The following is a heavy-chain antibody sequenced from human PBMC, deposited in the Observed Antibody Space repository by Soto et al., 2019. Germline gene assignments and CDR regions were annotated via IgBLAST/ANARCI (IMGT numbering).Heavy chain of an antibody. CDR1: GFTFSSYA. Sequence: GGSLRLSCAASGFTFSSYAMSWVRQAPGKGLEWVSAISGRGGSTYYADSVKGRFTISRDNSKNTPYLQMNSLRAEDTAVYYCAKDRFRGSGWPFDYWGQGTLVTVS. V-gene: IGHV3-23*01. J-gene: IGHJ4*02. D-gene: IGHD6-19*01. CDR3: AKDRFRGSGWPFDY. CDR2: ISGRGGST.